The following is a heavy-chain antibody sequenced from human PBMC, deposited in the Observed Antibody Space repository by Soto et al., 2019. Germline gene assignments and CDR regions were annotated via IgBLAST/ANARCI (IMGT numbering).Heavy chain of an antibody. CDR1: GFTVSSNY. CDR2: IYSGGST. CDR3: ARSRIAAAGTVNYYYMDV. V-gene: IGHV3-53*04. J-gene: IGHJ6*03. D-gene: IGHD6-13*01. Sequence: PGGSLRLSCAASGFTVSSNYMSWVRQAPGKGLEWVSVIYSGGSTYYADSVKGRFTISRHNSKNTLYLQMNSLRAEETAVYYCARSRIAAAGTVNYYYMDVWAKGPRSPSP.